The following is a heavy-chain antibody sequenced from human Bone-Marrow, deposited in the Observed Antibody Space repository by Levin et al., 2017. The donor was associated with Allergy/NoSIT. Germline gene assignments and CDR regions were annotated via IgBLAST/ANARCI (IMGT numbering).Heavy chain of an antibody. CDR1: GFTFIDYY. CDR2: ISSGSGATI. Sequence: GESLKISCAASGFTFIDYYMMWIRQAPGKGLEWVSYISSGSGATIYYADSVKGRFTISRDNAKNSLYLQMNSLRAEDTAVYYCSREGAFDVWGQGTMVTVSS. J-gene: IGHJ3*01. CDR3: SREGAFDV. V-gene: IGHV3-11*01.